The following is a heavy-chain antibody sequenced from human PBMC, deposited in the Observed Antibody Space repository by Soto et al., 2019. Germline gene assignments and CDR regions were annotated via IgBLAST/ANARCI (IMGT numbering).Heavy chain of an antibody. D-gene: IGHD3-3*01. J-gene: IGHJ6*02. CDR2: ISYDGSNK. CDR3: AKDPAPRYYDFWSGYRAHYYYGMDV. Sequence: PVGSVRLSCAASGFTFSSYGMHCVRQSPGKWLEWVAVISYDGSNKYYADSVKGRFTISRDNSKNTLYLQMNSLRAEDTAVCYCAKDPAPRYYDFWSGYRAHYYYGMDVLGQGTTVTVSS. V-gene: IGHV3-30*18. CDR1: GFTFSSYG.